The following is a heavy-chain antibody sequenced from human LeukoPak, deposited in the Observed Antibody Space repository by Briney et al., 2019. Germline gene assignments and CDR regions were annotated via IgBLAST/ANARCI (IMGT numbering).Heavy chain of an antibody. CDR2: IIPIFGTA. D-gene: IGHD5-24*01. V-gene: IGHV1-69*01. CDR3: ARGDLEMATIGYNWFDP. J-gene: IGHJ5*02. CDR1: GGTFSSYA. Sequence: XCKAXGGTFSSYAIXWVRQAPGQGLEXMGGIIPIFGTANYAQKFQGRVTITADESTSTAYMELSSLRSEDTAVYYCARGDLEMATIGYNWFDPWGQGTLVTVSS.